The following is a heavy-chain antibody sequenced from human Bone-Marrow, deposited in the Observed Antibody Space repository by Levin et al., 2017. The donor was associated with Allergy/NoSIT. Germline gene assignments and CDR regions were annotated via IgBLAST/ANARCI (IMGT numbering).Heavy chain of an antibody. CDR2: ISSGYIT. D-gene: IGHD3-3*01. V-gene: IGHV3-23*01. CDR3: AKEYYDFWRGNYYFDS. CDR1: GFTFSSYV. J-gene: IGHJ4*02. Sequence: GESLKISCAGSGFTFSSYVMSWVRQAPGKGLEWVSGISSGYITHYADSVKGRFTISRDNSKNTLYLQINSLRAEDTAVYYCAKEYYDFWRGNYYFDSWGPGTLVSVSS.